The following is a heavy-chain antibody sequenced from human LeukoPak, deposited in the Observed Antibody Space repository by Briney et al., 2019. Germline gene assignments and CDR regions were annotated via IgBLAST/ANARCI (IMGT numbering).Heavy chain of an antibody. D-gene: IGHD2-2*02. CDR3: ARDDPIVVVPAAIDY. CDR1: GFTFSSYA. Sequence: GGSLRLSCAASGFTFSSYAMSWVRQAPGKGLEWVSAISGSGGSTYYADSVKGRFTISRDNSKNTLYLQMNSLRAEDTAVYYCARDDPIVVVPAAIDYWGQGTLVTVSS. J-gene: IGHJ4*02. CDR2: ISGSGGST. V-gene: IGHV3-23*01.